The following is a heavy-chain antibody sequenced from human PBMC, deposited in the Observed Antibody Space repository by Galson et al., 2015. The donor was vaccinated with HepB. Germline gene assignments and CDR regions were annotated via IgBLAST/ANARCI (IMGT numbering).Heavy chain of an antibody. V-gene: IGHV3-30*18. CDR1: GFTFSSYG. Sequence: SLRLSCAASGFTFSSYGMHWVRQAPGKGLEWVAVISYDGSNKYYADSVKGRFTISRDNSKNTLYLQMNSLRAEDTAVYYCAKGSRLSGSYYYHWGQGTLVTVSS. CDR3: AKGSRLSGSYYYH. J-gene: IGHJ5*02. D-gene: IGHD1-26*01. CDR2: ISYDGSNK.